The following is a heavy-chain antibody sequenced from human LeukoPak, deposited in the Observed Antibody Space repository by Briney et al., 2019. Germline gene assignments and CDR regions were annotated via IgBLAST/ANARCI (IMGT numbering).Heavy chain of an antibody. D-gene: IGHD3-22*01. CDR2: INRDGSST. Sequence: GGSLRLSCAASGFTFSSYWMHWVRQAPGKGLVWVSRINRDGSSTSYADSVKGRFTISRDNAKNTLYLQMNSLRAEDTAVYYCARYRSSGLDYWGQGTLVTVSS. V-gene: IGHV3-74*01. CDR1: GFTFSSYW. CDR3: ARYRSSGLDY. J-gene: IGHJ4*02.